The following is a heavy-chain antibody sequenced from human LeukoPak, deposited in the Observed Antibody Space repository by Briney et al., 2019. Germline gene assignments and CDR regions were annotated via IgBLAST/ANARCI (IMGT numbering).Heavy chain of an antibody. D-gene: IGHD3-10*01. CDR2: IYAGDGDI. CDR3: AGLGVMVRGASDQITAFDI. CDR1: GYSSSSYY. Sequence: HGEPLKISSQASGYSSSSYYIGWWRQLPGKGLQGMGGIYAGDGDISYNPSFKGQVTISVDTSTTTASLQWSSLKASDSAIYYCAGLGVMVRGASDQITAFDIWGQGTLVTISS. J-gene: IGHJ3*02. V-gene: IGHV5-51*01.